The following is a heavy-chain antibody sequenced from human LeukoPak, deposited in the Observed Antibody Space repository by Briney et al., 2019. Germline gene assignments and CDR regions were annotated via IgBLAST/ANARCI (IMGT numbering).Heavy chain of an antibody. Sequence: PGGSLRLSCAASGFTFSSYSMNWVRQAPGKGLEWVSYISSSSIIYYADSVKGRFTISRDNAKNSLYLQMNSLRAEDTAVYYCARDSIWGSGTYGFDYWGQGALVTVSS. J-gene: IGHJ4*02. D-gene: IGHD1-26*01. CDR3: ARDSIWGSGTYGFDY. CDR2: ISSSSII. CDR1: GFTFSSYS. V-gene: IGHV3-48*01.